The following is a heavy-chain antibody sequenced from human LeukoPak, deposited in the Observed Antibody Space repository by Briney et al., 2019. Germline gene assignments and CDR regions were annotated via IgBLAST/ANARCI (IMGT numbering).Heavy chain of an antibody. CDR3: ARVYHDAFDI. V-gene: IGHV3-11*04. Sequence: GGSLRLSCAASGITFSDYYMGWIRQAPGKGLEWVSYISSSGSSVYYAESLKGRFTISRDNTKNSLYLQMNSPRAEDTAEYYCARVYHDAFDIWGQGTMVTVSS. CDR1: GITFSDYY. J-gene: IGHJ3*02. CDR2: ISSSGSSV. D-gene: IGHD2-2*01.